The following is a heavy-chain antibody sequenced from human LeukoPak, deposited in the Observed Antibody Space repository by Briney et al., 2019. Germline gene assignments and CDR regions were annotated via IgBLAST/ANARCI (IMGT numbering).Heavy chain of an antibody. Sequence: SETLSLTCAVSGGSTSSYCWSWIRQPPGKGLEWIGYIYYSGSTNYNPSLKNRLTITVDDSKNQFSLKLSSVTAADTAVYYCARDSAYDFWSGTYYMDVWGKGTTVTVSS. CDR3: ARDSAYDFWSGTYYMDV. V-gene: IGHV4-59*01. CDR2: IYYSGST. CDR1: GGSTSSYC. J-gene: IGHJ6*03. D-gene: IGHD3-3*01.